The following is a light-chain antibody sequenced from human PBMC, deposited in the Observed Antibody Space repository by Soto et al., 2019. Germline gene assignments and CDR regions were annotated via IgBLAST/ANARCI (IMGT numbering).Light chain of an antibody. Sequence: EIVMTQSPATLSVSPGERATLSCRASQSVSSNLAWYQQKPGQAPRLLIYGASTRATGIPARFSGSGSVTEFTITISSLQSEDFAVYYCQQYNNWPPWTFGQGTKLEIK. CDR3: QQYNNWPPWT. V-gene: IGKV3-15*01. CDR1: QSVSSN. J-gene: IGKJ2*02. CDR2: GAS.